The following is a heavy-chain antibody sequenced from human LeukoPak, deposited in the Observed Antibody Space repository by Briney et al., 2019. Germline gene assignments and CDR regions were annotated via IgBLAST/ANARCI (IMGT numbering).Heavy chain of an antibody. D-gene: IGHD3-9*01. CDR2: ISGSGGRT. J-gene: IGHJ4*02. CDR1: GFTFSSYA. CDR3: ASTNYDILTGYFTTFDY. Sequence: GGSLRLSCAASGFTFSSYAMSWVRQAPGKGLEWVSAISGSGGRTYYADSVKGRFTISRDNSKNTLYLQMNSLSAEDTAVYYCASTNYDILTGYFTTFDYWGQGTLVTVSS. V-gene: IGHV3-23*01.